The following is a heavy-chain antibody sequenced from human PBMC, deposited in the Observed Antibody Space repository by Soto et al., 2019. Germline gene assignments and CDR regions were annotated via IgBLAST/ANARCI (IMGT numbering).Heavy chain of an antibody. CDR1: GYTFTSYD. Sequence: QVQLVQSGAEVKKPGASVKVSCKASGYTFTSYDINWVRQATGQGLEWMGWMNPNSGNTGHAQKVQGRVTMTRNTTISTAYLEPSGPSSEDTAVYYCARATSGYYHWGQGTLVTVSA. CDR3: ARATSGYYH. D-gene: IGHD3-22*01. J-gene: IGHJ5*02. CDR2: MNPNSGNT. V-gene: IGHV1-8*01.